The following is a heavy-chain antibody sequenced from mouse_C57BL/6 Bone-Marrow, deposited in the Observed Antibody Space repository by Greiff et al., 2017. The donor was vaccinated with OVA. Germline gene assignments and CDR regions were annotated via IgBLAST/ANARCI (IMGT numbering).Heavy chain of an antibody. J-gene: IGHJ2*01. CDR2: ISSGGDYI. Sequence: EVMLVESGEGLVKPGGSLKLSCAASGFTFSSYAMSWVRQTPEKRLEWVAYISSGGDYIYYADTVKGRFTISRDNARNTLYLQMSSLKSEDIAMYYCTRADYYGSPDYWGQGTTLTVSS. CDR1: GFTFSSYA. D-gene: IGHD1-1*01. V-gene: IGHV5-9-1*02. CDR3: TRADYYGSPDY.